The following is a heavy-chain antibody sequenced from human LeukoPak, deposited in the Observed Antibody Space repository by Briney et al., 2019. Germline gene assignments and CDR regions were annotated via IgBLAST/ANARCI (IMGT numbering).Heavy chain of an antibody. Sequence: ASVKVSCKASGGTFSSYAISWVRQAPGQGLEWMGWISAYNGNTNYAQKLQGRVTMTTDTSTSTAHMELRSLRSDDTAVYYCAVDSSGRYDAFDIWGQGTMVTVSS. CDR2: ISAYNGNT. CDR3: AVDSSGRYDAFDI. CDR1: GGTFSSYA. D-gene: IGHD6-19*01. J-gene: IGHJ3*02. V-gene: IGHV1-18*01.